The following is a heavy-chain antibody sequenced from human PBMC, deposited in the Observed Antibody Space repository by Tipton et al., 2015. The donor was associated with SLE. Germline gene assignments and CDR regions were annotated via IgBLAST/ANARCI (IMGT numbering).Heavy chain of an antibody. Sequence: TLSLTCTVSGGSISSSSNYWGWIRQSPGKALEWIGSIYYSGNTYYNPSLKSRVAISRDTSKNQFSLKLSSVTAADTAVYYCARHPGYDDIRDAFDIWGQGTVVTVSS. CDR1: GGSISSSSNY. D-gene: IGHD3-9*01. CDR3: ARHPGYDDIRDAFDI. V-gene: IGHV4-39*07. J-gene: IGHJ3*02. CDR2: IYYSGNT.